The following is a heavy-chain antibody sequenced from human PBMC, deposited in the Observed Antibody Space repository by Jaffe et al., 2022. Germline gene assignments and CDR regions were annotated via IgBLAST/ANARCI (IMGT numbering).Heavy chain of an antibody. V-gene: IGHV4-59*01. CDR3: ARGPGLDFWSGYSPKNYYYYYYMDV. CDR1: GGSISSYY. J-gene: IGHJ6*03. CDR2: IYYSGST. D-gene: IGHD3-3*01. Sequence: QVQLQESGPGLVKPSETLSLTCTVSGGSISSYYWSWIRQPPGKGLEWIGYIYYSGSTNYNPSLKSRVTISVDTSKNQFSLKLSSVTAADTAVYYCARGPGLDFWSGYSPKNYYYYYYMDVWGKGTTVTVSS.